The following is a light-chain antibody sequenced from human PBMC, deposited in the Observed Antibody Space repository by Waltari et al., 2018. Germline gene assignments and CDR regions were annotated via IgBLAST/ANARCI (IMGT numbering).Light chain of an antibody. CDR3: CSYASGSTII. CDR2: EGS. V-gene: IGLV2-23*01. Sequence: SALTQPASVSGSPGQSLTPSCTGTIHVVGSYNLASWYQRHPGKAPELLIYEGSKRPSGVSNRFSGSKSGNTASLTISGLQAEDEADYFCCSYASGSTIIFGGGTKLTVL. J-gene: IGLJ2*01. CDR1: IHVVGSYNL.